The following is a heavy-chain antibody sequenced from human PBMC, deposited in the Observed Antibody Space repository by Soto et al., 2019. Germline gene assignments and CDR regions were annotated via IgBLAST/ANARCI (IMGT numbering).Heavy chain of an antibody. D-gene: IGHD3-22*01. CDR1: GYSFSSYW. J-gene: IGHJ4*02. V-gene: IGHV5-51*01. CDR3: ARTYYYDSSGYHFGF. CDR2: IYPGDSDS. Sequence: GESLKISCKASGYSFSSYWIAWVRQMPGKGLEWMGIIYPGDSDSGYSPSFQGQVTISADKSTSTAFLQWSSLMASDTGIYYCARTYYYDSSGYHFGFWGQGTLVTVSS.